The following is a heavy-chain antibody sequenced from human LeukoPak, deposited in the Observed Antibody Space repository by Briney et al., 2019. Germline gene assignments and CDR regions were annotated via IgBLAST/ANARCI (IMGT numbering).Heavy chain of an antibody. CDR1: GFTFSSYW. D-gene: IGHD3-3*01. J-gene: IGHJ4*02. Sequence: GGSLRLSCAASGFTFSSYWMHWVRQAPGKGLVWVSRINSDGSSTSYADSVKGRFTISRDNAKNSLYLQMNSLRAEDTAVYYCAADYDFWSGSDYWGQGTLVTVSS. CDR2: INSDGSST. V-gene: IGHV3-74*01. CDR3: AADYDFWSGSDY.